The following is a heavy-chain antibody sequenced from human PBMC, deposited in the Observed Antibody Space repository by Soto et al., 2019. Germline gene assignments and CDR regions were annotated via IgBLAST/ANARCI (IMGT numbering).Heavy chain of an antibody. CDR2: ISSGAIA. CDR1: GFTFNTYA. Sequence: EVQLLESGGGLVQPGGSLRLSCAASGFTFNTYAMSWVRQAPGKGLEWVSSISSGAIAYYADSVKGRFTISRDNSKHTLFLQMNSLRAGDTAIYYCAKPIWELVASRFDYWGQGPLVTVSS. J-gene: IGHJ4*02. V-gene: IGHV3-23*01. D-gene: IGHD1-26*01. CDR3: AKPIWELVASRFDY.